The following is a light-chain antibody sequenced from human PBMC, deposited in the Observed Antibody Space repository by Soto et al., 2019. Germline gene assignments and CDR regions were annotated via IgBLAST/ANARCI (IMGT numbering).Light chain of an antibody. CDR2: SAS. Sequence: DIQMTQSPSTLSGSVGDRVTITCRASQSISTYLHWYQQKPGKAPKLLIYSASTLQSGVPSRFSGSGSGTDFTLTISSLQPEDFATYYCQQSYSTPRTFGQGTKVDIK. CDR1: QSISTY. J-gene: IGKJ1*01. CDR3: QQSYSTPRT. V-gene: IGKV1-39*01.